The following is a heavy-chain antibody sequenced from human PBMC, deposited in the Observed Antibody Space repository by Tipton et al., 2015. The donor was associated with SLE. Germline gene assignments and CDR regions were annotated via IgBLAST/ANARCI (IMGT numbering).Heavy chain of an antibody. J-gene: IGHJ5*02. CDR2: IYYSGST. CDR1: GGSISSYY. Sequence: TLSLTCTVSGGSISSYYWSWIRQPPGKGLEWIGSIYYSGSTYYNPSLKSRVTISVDTSKNQFSLKLSSVTAADTAVYYCARIPDWFDPWGQGTLVTVSS. CDR3: ARIPDWFDP. V-gene: IGHV4-59*12.